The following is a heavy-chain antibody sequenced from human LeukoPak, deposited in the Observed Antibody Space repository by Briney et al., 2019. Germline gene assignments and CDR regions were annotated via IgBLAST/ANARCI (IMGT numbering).Heavy chain of an antibody. CDR2: ITKSGDQT. Sequence: GGSLRLSCVPSGITFSNSALSWVRQAPGKGLEWVSTITKSGDQTHYADSVRGLFAISRDIFKNTLYLQMNSLRAEDTAVYHCVKSAGKDGYRDVFDIWGQGTVVTVSS. J-gene: IGHJ3*02. D-gene: IGHD5-24*01. V-gene: IGHV3-23*01. CDR1: GITFSNSA. CDR3: VKSAGKDGYRDVFDI.